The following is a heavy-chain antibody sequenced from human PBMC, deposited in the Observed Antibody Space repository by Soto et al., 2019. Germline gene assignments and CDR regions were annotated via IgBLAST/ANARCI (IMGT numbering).Heavy chain of an antibody. V-gene: IGHV3-33*01. J-gene: IGHJ4*02. Sequence: QVQLVESGGGVVQPGRSLRLSCAASGFSFSSYGMHWVRQAPGKGLEWVAVLWYDGTNRYCADSVKGRFTISRDSSRNRRYLVMNSLRAEGTAVYYCARDDDTSGQYELLVYWGQGTLVSVSS. CDR1: GFSFSSYG. CDR2: LWYDGTNR. CDR3: ARDDDTSGQYELLVY. D-gene: IGHD3-22*01.